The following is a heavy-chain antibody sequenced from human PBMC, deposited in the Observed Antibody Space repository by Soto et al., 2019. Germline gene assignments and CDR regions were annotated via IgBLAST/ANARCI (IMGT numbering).Heavy chain of an antibody. CDR3: ARDTGYDHDAFDI. J-gene: IGHJ3*02. CDR1: GYSFITSYY. CDR2: INPTGSMT. Sequence: ASVKVSCKASGYSFITSYYMHWVRQAPGQGLEWMGIINPTGSMTKYSQRFQGRLTMTRDTSTSTDYMELTTLTSEDTAVYFCARDTGYDHDAFDIWGKGTMATV. D-gene: IGHD5-12*01. V-gene: IGHV1-46*01.